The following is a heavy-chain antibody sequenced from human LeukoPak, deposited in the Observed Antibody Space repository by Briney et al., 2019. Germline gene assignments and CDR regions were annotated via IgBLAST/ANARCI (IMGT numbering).Heavy chain of an antibody. J-gene: IGHJ4*02. D-gene: IGHD3-10*01. Sequence: ASVKVSCKASGYTFTTYYMRWVRQAPGQGLEWMGWINTNTGNPTYAQGFTGRFVFSLDTSVSTAYLQISSLKAEDTAVYYCARAGQLWFGQLPGYWGQGTLVTVSS. V-gene: IGHV7-4-1*02. CDR3: ARAGQLWFGQLPGY. CDR1: GYTFTTYY. CDR2: INTNTGNP.